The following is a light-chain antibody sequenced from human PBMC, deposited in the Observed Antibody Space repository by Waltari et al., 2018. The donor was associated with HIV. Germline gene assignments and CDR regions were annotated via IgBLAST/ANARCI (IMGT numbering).Light chain of an antibody. CDR2: DTS. CDR3: LLSYSGARGV. CDR1: TGAVTSGHY. Sequence: QAVVTQEPSLTVSPGGTVNLTCGSSTGAVTSGHYPYWFQQKPGQAPRTLICDTSNKHSWTPARFSGSLLGGKAALTLSGAQPEDEAEYYCLLSYSGARGVFGGGTKLTVL. V-gene: IGLV7-46*01. J-gene: IGLJ2*01.